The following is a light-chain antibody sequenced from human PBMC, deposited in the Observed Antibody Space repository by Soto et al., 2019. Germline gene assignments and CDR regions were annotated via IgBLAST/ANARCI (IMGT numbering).Light chain of an antibody. Sequence: QSVLTQPPAAAGTPVQRVTLSCSGSSSNIGSNTVNWYQQFPGTAPKLLMYNNNQRPSGVPDRFSGSKSGSSASLAISGLQSEDEADYYCAAWDGSLKGVVFGGGTKLTVL. V-gene: IGLV1-44*01. J-gene: IGLJ2*01. CDR3: AAWDGSLKGVV. CDR2: NNN. CDR1: SSNIGSNT.